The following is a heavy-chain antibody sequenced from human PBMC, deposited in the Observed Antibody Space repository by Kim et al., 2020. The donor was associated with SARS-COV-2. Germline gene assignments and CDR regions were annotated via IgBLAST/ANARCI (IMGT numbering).Heavy chain of an antibody. D-gene: IGHD4-17*01. V-gene: IGHV3-43*02. CDR2: ISGDGGST. J-gene: IGHJ6*02. Sequence: GGSLRLSCAASGFTFDDYAMHWVRQAPGKGLEWVSLISGDGGSTYYADSVKGRFTISRDNSKNSLYLQMNSLRTEDTALYYCAKDKEDYGVERVRAGLMDVWGQGTTVTVSS. CDR1: GFTFDDYA. CDR3: AKDKEDYGVERVRAGLMDV.